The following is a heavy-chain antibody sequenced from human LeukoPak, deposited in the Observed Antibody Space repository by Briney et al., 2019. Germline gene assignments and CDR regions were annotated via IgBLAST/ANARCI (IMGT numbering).Heavy chain of an antibody. CDR1: GFTFSDYY. CDR2: ISYDGNTK. D-gene: IGHD2-2*01. V-gene: IGHV3-11*01. J-gene: IGHJ3*02. Sequence: PGGSLRLSCAASGFTFSDYYMSWIRQAPGKGLEWVTIISYDGNTKYSADSVKGRFTISRDNAKNSLYLQMNSLRAEDTAVYYCARDRRIVVVPAATRHDAFDIWGQGTMVTVSS. CDR3: ARDRRIVVVPAATRHDAFDI.